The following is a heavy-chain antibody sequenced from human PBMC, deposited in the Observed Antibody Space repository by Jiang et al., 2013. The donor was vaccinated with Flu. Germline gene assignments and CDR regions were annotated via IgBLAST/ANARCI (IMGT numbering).Heavy chain of an antibody. Sequence: LVEVWGRAWVQPRRVPRDSPRAASGFTFSSYGMHWVRQAPGKGLEWVAVISYDGDNKFYADSVKGRFTISRDNSKNMLYLQMNSLRAEDTAVYYCAKDSDVWGTGGMDVWGQGTTVSVSS. CDR1: GFTFSSYG. CDR2: ISYDGDNK. J-gene: IGHJ6*02. D-gene: IGHD3-16*01. CDR3: AKDSDVWGTGGMDV. V-gene: IGHV3-30*18.